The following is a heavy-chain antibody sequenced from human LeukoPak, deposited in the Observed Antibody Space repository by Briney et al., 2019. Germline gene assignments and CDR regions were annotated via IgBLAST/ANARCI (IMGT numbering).Heavy chain of an antibody. J-gene: IGHJ4*02. CDR1: GFTFSSYA. V-gene: IGHV3-23*01. CDR2: ISGSGGTA. D-gene: IGHD3-22*01. Sequence: GGSLRLSCSASGFTFSSYAMSWVRQASGKGLEWASAISGSGGTAYYADSVKGRFTISRDNSKNTLYLQMNSLRAEDTAVYYCAKEYYSDGSGYYYLYFDYWGQGTLVTVSS. CDR3: AKEYYSDGSGYYYLYFDY.